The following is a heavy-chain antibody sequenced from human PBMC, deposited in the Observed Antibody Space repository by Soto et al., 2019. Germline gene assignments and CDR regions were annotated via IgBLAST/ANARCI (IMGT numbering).Heavy chain of an antibody. J-gene: IGHJ5*02. CDR2: VSTYSGNA. CDR3: ARGRQALETDVWFDP. D-gene: IGHD1-1*01. CDR1: GYTFTILG. V-gene: IGHV1-18*01. Sequence: ASVKVSCTASGYTFTILGIGWLRQAPGQGLEWMGWVSTYSGNANYAQNLQGRVTLTTDTSTSTAYMELGSLRSAADTAVYYCARGRQALETDVWFDPWGQGTLVTVSS.